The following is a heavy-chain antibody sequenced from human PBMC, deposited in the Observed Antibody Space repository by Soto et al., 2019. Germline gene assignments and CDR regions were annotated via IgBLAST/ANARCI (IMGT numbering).Heavy chain of an antibody. CDR3: ARDSVPIVVVVAANGMDV. D-gene: IGHD2-15*01. CDR2: TYYRSKWYN. J-gene: IGHJ6*02. V-gene: IGHV6-1*01. CDR1: GDSVSSNSAA. Sequence: SQTLSLTCAISGDSVSSNSAASNWIRQSPSRGLEWLGRTYYRSKWYNDYAVSVKSRITINPDTSKNQFSLQLNSVTPEDTAVYYCARDSVPIVVVVAANGMDVWGQGTTVTVSS.